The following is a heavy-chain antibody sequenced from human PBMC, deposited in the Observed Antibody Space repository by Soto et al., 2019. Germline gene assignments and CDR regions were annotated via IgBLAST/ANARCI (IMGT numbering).Heavy chain of an antibody. CDR3: ARDGTSAAGRAYYFDY. CDR2: IYYSGST. Sequence: PSETLSLTCTVSGGSISSYYWSWIRQPPGKGLEWIGYIYYSGSTNYNPSLKSRVTISVDTSKNQFSLKLSSVTAADTAVYYCARDGTSAAGRAYYFDYWGQGTLVTVS. V-gene: IGHV4-59*01. D-gene: IGHD6-13*01. J-gene: IGHJ4*02. CDR1: GGSISSYY.